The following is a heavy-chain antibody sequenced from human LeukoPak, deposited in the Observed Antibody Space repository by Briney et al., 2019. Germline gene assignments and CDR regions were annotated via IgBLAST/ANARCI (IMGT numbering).Heavy chain of an antibody. CDR1: GFTFSSYE. CDR2: ISSSGSTI. J-gene: IGHJ4*02. D-gene: IGHD2-2*01. V-gene: IGHV3-48*03. CDR3: ASESPSSSSRTLDY. Sequence: GGSLRLSCAASGFTFSSYEMNWVRQAPGKGLEWVSYISSSGSTIYYADSVKGRFTISRDNAKNSLYLQMNTLRAEDTAVYYCASESPSSSSRTLDYWGQGTLVTVSS.